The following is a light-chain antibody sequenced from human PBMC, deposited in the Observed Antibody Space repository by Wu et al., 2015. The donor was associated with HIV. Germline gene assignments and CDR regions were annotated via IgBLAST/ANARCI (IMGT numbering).Light chain of an antibody. CDR1: ERIRTR. CDR2: EAS. Sequence: DIQMTQSPFTLSASVGDRVKITCRASERIRTRLAWYQQKPGKAPKLLIYEASDLESGVPSRFRGSGSGTEFTLTISSLQPDDFATYYCQHYYSYSTWTFGQGTKVEIK. V-gene: IGKV1-5*03. CDR3: QHYYSYSTWT. J-gene: IGKJ1*01.